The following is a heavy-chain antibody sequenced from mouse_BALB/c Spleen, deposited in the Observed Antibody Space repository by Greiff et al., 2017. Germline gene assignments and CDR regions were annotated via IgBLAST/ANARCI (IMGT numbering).Heavy chain of an antibody. CDR2: ISYSGST. CDR1: GYSITSDYA. Sequence: EVKLVESGPGLVKPSQSLSLTCTVTGYSITSDYAWNWIRQFPGNKLEWMGYISYSGSTSYNPSLKSRISITRDTSKNQFFLQLNSVTTEDTATYYCARGGYYDLAWFAYWGQGTLVTVSA. V-gene: IGHV3-2*02. J-gene: IGHJ3*01. D-gene: IGHD2-3*01. CDR3: ARGGYYDLAWFAY.